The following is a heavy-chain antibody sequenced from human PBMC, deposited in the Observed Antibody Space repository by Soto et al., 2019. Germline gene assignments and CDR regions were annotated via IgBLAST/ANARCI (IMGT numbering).Heavy chain of an antibody. CDR1: GGSVTNSSYY. V-gene: IGHV4-39*01. D-gene: IGHD4-17*01. Sequence: ASETLSLTCTVSGGSVTNSSYYWGWIRQSPGKGPEWIGSVYYRGRSYSKSSVKSRVTISVDTSKNQFSLNFNSVTASDTALYYCVSQRTTVLTQAYFDPWGQGTLVTVSS. J-gene: IGHJ4*02. CDR2: VYYRGRS. CDR3: VSQRTTVLTQAYFDP.